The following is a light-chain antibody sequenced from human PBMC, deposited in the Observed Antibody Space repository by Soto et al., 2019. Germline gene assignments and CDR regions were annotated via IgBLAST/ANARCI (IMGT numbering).Light chain of an antibody. CDR3: QQSANWPPWT. Sequence: ETVMTQSPVSLSVSPGERATLSCRAIQSVSSKVAWYQQKPGQAPRLLIYVISTRATGIPDRFSASGSGTEFTLTISSMQSEDSAVSYCQQSANWPPWTFGQGDKVEIK. CDR2: VIS. J-gene: IGKJ1*01. CDR1: QSVSSK. V-gene: IGKV3-15*01.